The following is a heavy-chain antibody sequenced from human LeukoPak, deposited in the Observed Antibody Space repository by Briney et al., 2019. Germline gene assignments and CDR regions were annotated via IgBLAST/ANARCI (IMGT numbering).Heavy chain of an antibody. J-gene: IGHJ4*02. CDR1: GFTFDDYA. D-gene: IGHD4-17*01. CDR2: ISWNSGSI. V-gene: IGHV3-9*01. CDR3: AKESAYGDYFDY. Sequence: GGSLRLSCAASGFTFDDYAMHWVRQAPGKGLEWVSGISWNSGSIGYADSVKGRFTVSRDNAKNSLYLQMNSLRAEDTALYYCAKESAYGDYFDYWGQGTLVTVSS.